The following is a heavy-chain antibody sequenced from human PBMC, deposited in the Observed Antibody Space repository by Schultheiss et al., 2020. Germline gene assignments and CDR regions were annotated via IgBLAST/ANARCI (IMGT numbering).Heavy chain of an antibody. D-gene: IGHD3-3*01. CDR1: GFSLSTSGVG. V-gene: IGHV2-70*01. J-gene: IGHJ5*02. Sequence: SGPTLVKPTQTLTLTCTFSGFSLSTSGVGVGWIRQPPGKALEWLALIYWDDDKYYSTSLKTRLTISKDTSKNQVVLTMTNMDPVDTATYYCARMVGFWSGEYGSFDPWGQGTLVTVSS. CDR3: ARMVGFWSGEYGSFDP. CDR2: IYWDDDK.